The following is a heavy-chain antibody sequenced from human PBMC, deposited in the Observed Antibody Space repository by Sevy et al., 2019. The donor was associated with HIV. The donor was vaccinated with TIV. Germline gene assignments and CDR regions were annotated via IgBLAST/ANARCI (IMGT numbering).Heavy chain of an antibody. CDR3: ARHNCSSTSCYTFWFDP. V-gene: IGHV4-39*01. D-gene: IGHD2-2*02. CDR2: IYYSGST. Sequence: SDTLSLTCTVSGGSISSSSYYWGWIRQPPGKGLEWIGSIYYSGSTYYNPSLKSRVTISVDTSKNQFSLKLSSVTAADTAVYYCARHNCSSTSCYTFWFDPWGQGTLVTVSS. CDR1: GGSISSSSYY. J-gene: IGHJ5*02.